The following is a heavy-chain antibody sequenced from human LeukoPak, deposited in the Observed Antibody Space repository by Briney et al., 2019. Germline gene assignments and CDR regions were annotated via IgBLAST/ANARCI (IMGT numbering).Heavy chain of an antibody. CDR2: ISAYNGNT. J-gene: IGHJ5*02. CDR3: ATEGGLGLGENWFDP. V-gene: IGHV1-18*01. Sequence: ASVKVSCTASGYTFTSYGISWVRQAPGQGLEWMGWISAYNGNTHYAQKLQGRVTMTTDTSTSTVYMELTSLRSGDTAVYYCATEGGLGLGENWFDPWGQGTLVTVSS. D-gene: IGHD3/OR15-3a*01. CDR1: GYTFTSYG.